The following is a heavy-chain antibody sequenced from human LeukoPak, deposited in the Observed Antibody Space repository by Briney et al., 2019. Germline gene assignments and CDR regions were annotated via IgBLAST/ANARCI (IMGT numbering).Heavy chain of an antibody. V-gene: IGHV1-69*13. Sequence: SVKVSCKASGGTFSSYAINWVRQAPGQGLEWMGGITPMFGTAKYAQKFQGRVMITADESTSTAYMELSSLRSEDTAVYYCARDSSEFRSLIFHWGQGTLVTVSS. CDR3: ARDSSEFRSLIFH. CDR1: GGTFSSYA. J-gene: IGHJ1*01. D-gene: IGHD3-9*01. CDR2: ITPMFGTA.